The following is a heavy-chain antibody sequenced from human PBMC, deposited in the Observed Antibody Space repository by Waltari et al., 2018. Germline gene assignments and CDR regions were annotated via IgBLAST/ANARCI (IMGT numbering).Heavy chain of an antibody. V-gene: IGHV4-39*02. CDR2: IYYSGST. CDR1: GGSISSSSYY. Sequence: QLQLQESGPGLVKPSETLSLTCTVSGGSISSSSYYWGWIRQPPGKGLEWIGSIYYSGSTDYNPSLKSRVTISVDTSKNQFSLKLSSVTAADTAVYYCARDTCGGDCYGYNWFDPWGQGTLVTVSS. J-gene: IGHJ5*02. D-gene: IGHD2-21*01. CDR3: ARDTCGGDCYGYNWFDP.